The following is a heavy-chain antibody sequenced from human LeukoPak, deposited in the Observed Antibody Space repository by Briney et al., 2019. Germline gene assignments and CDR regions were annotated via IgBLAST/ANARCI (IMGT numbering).Heavy chain of an antibody. Sequence: GGSLRLSCAASGFTFSSHWMHWVRQVPGEGLVWVSSIDSDGSTTNYADSVKGRFTISRDNAKNSLYLQMNSLRAEDTAVYYCARPTGDMTTVTKDAFDIWGQGTMVTVSS. D-gene: IGHD4-17*01. CDR3: ARPTGDMTTVTKDAFDI. J-gene: IGHJ3*02. CDR1: GFTFSSHW. CDR2: IDSDGSTT. V-gene: IGHV3-74*01.